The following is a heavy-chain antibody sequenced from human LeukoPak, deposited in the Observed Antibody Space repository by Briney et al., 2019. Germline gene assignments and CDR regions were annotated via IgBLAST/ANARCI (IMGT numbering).Heavy chain of an antibody. Sequence: GASVKVSCKASGYTFTGYYMHWVRQAPGQGLEWMGGINPNSGGTNYAQKFQGWVTMTRDTSISTAYMELSRLRSDDTAVYYCAREHGDYDNYYYGMDVWGQGTTVTVSS. CDR2: INPNSGGT. J-gene: IGHJ6*02. V-gene: IGHV1-2*04. CDR3: AREHGDYDNYYYGMDV. CDR1: GYTFTGYY. D-gene: IGHD4-17*01.